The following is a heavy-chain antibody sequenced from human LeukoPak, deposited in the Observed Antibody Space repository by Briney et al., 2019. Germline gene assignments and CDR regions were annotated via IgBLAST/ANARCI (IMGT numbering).Heavy chain of an antibody. CDR1: GFIFGDHA. V-gene: IGHV3-30*04. Sequence: GGSLRLSCTASGFIFGDHAMSWVRQAPGKGLEWVAVISYDGSDKYYADSVKGRFTISRDNSKYTLYLQMNSLGAEDTAVYYCARAPQYSSGWSDYWGQGTLVTVSS. J-gene: IGHJ4*02. D-gene: IGHD6-19*01. CDR2: ISYDGSDK. CDR3: ARAPQYSSGWSDY.